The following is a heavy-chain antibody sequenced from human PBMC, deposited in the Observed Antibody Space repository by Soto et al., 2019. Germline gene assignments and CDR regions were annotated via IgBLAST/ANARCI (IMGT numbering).Heavy chain of an antibody. V-gene: IGHV1-69*01. Sequence: QVQLVQSGAEVKKPGSSVKVSCKASGGTFSSYAISWVRQAPGQGLEWMGGIIPIFGTANYAQKFQGRVTITADESTSTAYMELSSLRSEDTAVYYCARDVYSGYVIGVYNWFDPWGQGTLVTVSS. CDR1: GGTFSSYA. D-gene: IGHD5-12*01. CDR3: ARDVYSGYVIGVYNWFDP. CDR2: IIPIFGTA. J-gene: IGHJ5*02.